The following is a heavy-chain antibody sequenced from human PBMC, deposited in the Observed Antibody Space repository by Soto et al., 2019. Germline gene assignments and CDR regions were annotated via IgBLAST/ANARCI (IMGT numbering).Heavy chain of an antibody. CDR2: INHSGST. J-gene: IGHJ4*02. Sequence: ASETLSLTCAVYGGSFSGYYWSWIRQPPGKGLEWIGEINHSGSTNYNPSLKSRVTISVDTSKNQFSLKLSSVTAADTAVYYRARGGDYYDSSGYGLYFDYWGQGTLVTVSS. V-gene: IGHV4-34*01. D-gene: IGHD3-22*01. CDR1: GGSFSGYY. CDR3: ARGGDYYDSSGYGLYFDY.